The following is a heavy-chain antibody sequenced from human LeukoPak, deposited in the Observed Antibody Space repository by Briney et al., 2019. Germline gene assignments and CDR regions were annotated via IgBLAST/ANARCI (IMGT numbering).Heavy chain of an antibody. CDR3: ARDSGRIAANFDY. CDR2: IYYSGST. D-gene: IGHD6-13*01. V-gene: IGHV4-59*01. J-gene: IGHJ4*02. CDR1: GGSISGYY. Sequence: SETLSPTCTVSGGSISGYYWSWIRQPPGKGREWIANIYYSGSTNYNPSLKSRVTMSVDTSKNQFSLKLSSVTAADTAVYYCARDSGRIAANFDYWGQGTLVTVSS.